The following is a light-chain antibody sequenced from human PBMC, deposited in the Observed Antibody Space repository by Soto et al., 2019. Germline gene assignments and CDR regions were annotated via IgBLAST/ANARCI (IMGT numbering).Light chain of an antibody. CDR1: QTISTW. J-gene: IGKJ5*01. V-gene: IGKV1-5*01. CDR2: DAS. CDR3: QQEYT. Sequence: DIQVTQSPPTLSASVGYRVTITCRASQTISTWMAWYQQKPGKAPKLLVYDASTLQSGVASRFSGSGSGTEFTLTISSLQPDDFATYYCQQEYTFGRGTRLEIK.